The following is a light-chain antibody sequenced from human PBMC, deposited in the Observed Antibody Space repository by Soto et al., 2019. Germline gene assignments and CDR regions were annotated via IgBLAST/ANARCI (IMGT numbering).Light chain of an antibody. CDR3: FSYAGNSVYV. V-gene: IGLV2-23*01. J-gene: IGLJ1*01. CDR2: EGT. CDR1: SSDVGSYNL. Sequence: LTQPASVSGSPGQSITISCTGTSSDVGSYNLVSWFQQLPGKVPKLIIYEGTKRPSGVSDRFSGSKSGYTASLTISGLQAEDAADYYCFSYAGNSVYVFGTGTKVTVL.